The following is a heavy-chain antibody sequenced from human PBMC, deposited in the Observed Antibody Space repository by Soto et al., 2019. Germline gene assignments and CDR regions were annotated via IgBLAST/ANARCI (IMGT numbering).Heavy chain of an antibody. J-gene: IGHJ6*03. V-gene: IGHV4-31*03. D-gene: IGHD2-2*03. CDR3: ASLTKLDAYYYYCMDV. CDR1: GGSISSGGYY. Sequence: SETLSLTCTVSGGSISSGGYYWSWIRQHPGKGLEWIGYIYYSGSTYYNPSLKSRVTISVDTSKNQFSLKLSSVTAADTAVYYCASLTKLDAYYYYCMDVWGKGTTVTVSS. CDR2: IYYSGST.